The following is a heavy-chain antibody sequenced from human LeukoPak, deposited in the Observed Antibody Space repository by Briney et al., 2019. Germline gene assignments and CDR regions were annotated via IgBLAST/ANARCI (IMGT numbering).Heavy chain of an antibody. D-gene: IGHD3-22*01. Sequence: SETLSLTCTVSGGYISSSSYYWGWIRQPPGKGLERIGSIYYSGSTYYNPSLKSRVTISVDTSKNQFSLKLSSVTAADTAVYYCARDLFSPLFPTYYYDSSGGWFDPWGQGTLVTVSS. CDR2: IYYSGST. V-gene: IGHV4-39*07. CDR3: ARDLFSPLFPTYYYDSSGGWFDP. CDR1: GGYISSSSYY. J-gene: IGHJ5*02.